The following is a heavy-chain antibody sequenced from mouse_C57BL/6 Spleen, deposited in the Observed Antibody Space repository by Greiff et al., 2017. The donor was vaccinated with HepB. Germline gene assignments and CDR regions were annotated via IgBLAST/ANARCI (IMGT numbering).Heavy chain of an antibody. CDR2: IHPNSGST. J-gene: IGHJ4*01. D-gene: IGHD2-4*01. CDR3: AREDRMITAGRAYYYAMDD. Sequence: QVQLKQPGAELVKPGASVKLSCKASGYTFTSYWMHWVKQRPGQGLEWIGMIHPNSGSTNYNEKFKSKATLTVDKSSSTAYMQLSSLTSEDSAVYYGAREDRMITAGRAYYYAMDDWGQGTSVTVSS. V-gene: IGHV1-64*01. CDR1: GYTFTSYW.